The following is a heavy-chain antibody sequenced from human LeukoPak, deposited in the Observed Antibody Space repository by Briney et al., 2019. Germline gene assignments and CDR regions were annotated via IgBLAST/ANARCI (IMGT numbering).Heavy chain of an antibody. CDR1: GYILTDYY. D-gene: IGHD2-15*01. V-gene: IGHV1-2*02. CDR2: INPNSGDT. CDR3: ARGPLEYCSGGTCYSGRNWFDP. J-gene: IGHJ5*02. Sequence: WASVKVSCKASGYILTDYYMHWVRQAPGQGLEWMGWINPNSGDTNYAQKFQGRVTMTRDTSISTVYMELRRLRYDDMAAYYCARGPLEYCSGGTCYSGRNWFDPWGQGTLVTVSS.